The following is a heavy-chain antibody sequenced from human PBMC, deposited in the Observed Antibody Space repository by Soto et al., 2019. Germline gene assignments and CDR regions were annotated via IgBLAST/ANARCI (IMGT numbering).Heavy chain of an antibody. D-gene: IGHD6-19*01. Sequence: QVQLVQSGAEVKKPGSSVKVSCKAYGGTFSSYTISWVRQAPGQGLEWMGRIIPILGIANYAQKFQGRVTITADKSTSTAYMELSSLRPEDTAVYYCARDRHSIGEGYWGQRTLVTVSS. J-gene: IGHJ4*02. CDR1: GGTFSSYT. CDR2: IIPILGIA. V-gene: IGHV1-69*08. CDR3: ARDRHSIGEGY.